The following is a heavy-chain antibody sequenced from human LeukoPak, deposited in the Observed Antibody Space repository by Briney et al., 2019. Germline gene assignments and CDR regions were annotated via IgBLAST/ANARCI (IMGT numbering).Heavy chain of an antibody. V-gene: IGHV4-4*07. CDR1: GGSISSYY. D-gene: IGHD6-19*01. J-gene: IGHJ6*03. CDR3: ARAIAVAGNYYYYYYYMDV. Sequence: KPSQTLSLTCTVSGGSISSYYWSWIRQPAGKGLEWIGRIYTSGSTNYNPSLKSRVTMSVDTSKNQFSLKLSSVTAADTAVYYCARAIAVAGNYYYYYYYMDVWGKGTTVTVSS. CDR2: IYTSGST.